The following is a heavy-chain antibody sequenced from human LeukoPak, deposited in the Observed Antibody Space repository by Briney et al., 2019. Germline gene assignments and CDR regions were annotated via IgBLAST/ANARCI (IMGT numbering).Heavy chain of an antibody. CDR3: AKDAYYVWGSYRYDY. CDR1: GFTFSSYG. Sequence: GGSLRLSCAASGFTFSSYGMHWVRQAPGKGLEWVEFIRYDGSNKYYADSVKGRFTISRDNSKNTLYLQMNSLRAEDTAVYYCAKDAYYVWGSYRYDYWGQGTLVTVSS. D-gene: IGHD3-16*02. V-gene: IGHV3-30*02. J-gene: IGHJ4*02. CDR2: IRYDGSNK.